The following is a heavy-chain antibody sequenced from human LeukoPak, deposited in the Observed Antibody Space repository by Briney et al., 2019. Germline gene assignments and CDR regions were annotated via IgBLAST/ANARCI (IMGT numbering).Heavy chain of an antibody. D-gene: IGHD6-19*01. Sequence: APVKVSCKTSGYTFTGYYMHWVRQAPGQGLEWMGWINPNSGGTNYAQKFQGRVTMTRDTSISTAYMELTRLRSDDTAGYYCARYSSGWYFDLWGRGTLVTVSS. CDR2: INPNSGGT. CDR1: GYTFTGYY. CDR3: ARYSSGWYFDL. V-gene: IGHV1-2*02. J-gene: IGHJ2*01.